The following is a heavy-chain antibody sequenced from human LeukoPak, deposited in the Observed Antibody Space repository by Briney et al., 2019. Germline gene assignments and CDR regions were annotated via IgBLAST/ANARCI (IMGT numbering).Heavy chain of an antibody. CDR2: INPSGGTT. CDR3: ESNRLALNL. J-gene: IGHJ4*03. Sequence: GASVKVSCKASGYTFSSYYMHWVRQAPGQGLEWVGVINPSGGTTSYAQKFQGRVTMTRDTSTSTVYMELSSLRSEDTAVYFCESNRLALNLWGQGTLVTVSS. D-gene: IGHD1-14*01. V-gene: IGHV1-46*01. CDR1: GYTFSSYY.